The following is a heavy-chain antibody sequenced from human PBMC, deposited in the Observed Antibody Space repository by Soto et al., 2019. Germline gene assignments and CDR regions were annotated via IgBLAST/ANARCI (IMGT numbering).Heavy chain of an antibody. Sequence: GGSLRLSCAASGFTFSSYAMHWVRQAPGKGLEWVAVISYDGSNKYYADSVKGRFTISRDNSKNTLYLQMNSLRAEDTAVYYCARAIGEQLVPFDYWGQGTLVTVSS. CDR2: ISYDGSNK. CDR3: ARAIGEQLVPFDY. CDR1: GFTFSSYA. D-gene: IGHD6-13*01. V-gene: IGHV3-30-3*01. J-gene: IGHJ4*02.